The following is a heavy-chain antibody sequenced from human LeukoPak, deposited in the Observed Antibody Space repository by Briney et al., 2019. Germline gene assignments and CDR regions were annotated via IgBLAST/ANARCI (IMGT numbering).Heavy chain of an antibody. CDR3: ARVKGSYEAVTG. V-gene: IGHV1-2*02. Sequence: ASVKVPCKASGYTFTGYYMHWVRQAPGQGLEWMGWINPNSGGTNYAQKFQGRVTMTRDTSISTAYMELSRLRSDDTAVYYCARVKGSYEAVTGWGQGTLVTVSS. CDR2: INPNSGGT. J-gene: IGHJ4*02. CDR1: GYTFTGYY. D-gene: IGHD5-18*01.